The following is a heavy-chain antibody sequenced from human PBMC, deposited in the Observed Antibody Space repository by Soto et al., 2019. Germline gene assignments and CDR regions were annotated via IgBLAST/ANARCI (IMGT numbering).Heavy chain of an antibody. Sequence: PGGSLRLSCAASGFTFSSYAMSWVRQAPGKGLEWVSAISGSGGSTYYADSVKGRFTISRDNSKNTLYLQMNSLRAEDTAVYYCAKDYDFWSGYYTSAFDYWGQGTLVTVSS. CDR1: GFTFSSYA. J-gene: IGHJ4*02. D-gene: IGHD3-3*01. V-gene: IGHV3-23*01. CDR3: AKDYDFWSGYYTSAFDY. CDR2: ISGSGGST.